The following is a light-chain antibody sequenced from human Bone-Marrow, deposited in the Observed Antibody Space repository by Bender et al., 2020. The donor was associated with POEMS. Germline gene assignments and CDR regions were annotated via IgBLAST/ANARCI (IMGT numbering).Light chain of an antibody. CDR1: ISNIGKGF. CDR3: ASWDDTLYAWV. Sequence: QSVLTQPPSESGTPGQRVTISCSGSISNIGKGFTSWYQQFPGTAPRLLIYITDQRPSWVPGRFSGSKSGSSASLAISGLQSEDEAHYYCASWDDTLYAWVFGGGTKLTVL. V-gene: IGLV1-44*01. J-gene: IGLJ3*02. CDR2: ITD.